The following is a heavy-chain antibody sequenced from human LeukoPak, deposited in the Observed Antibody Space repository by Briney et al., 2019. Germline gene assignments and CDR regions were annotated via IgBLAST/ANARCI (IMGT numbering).Heavy chain of an antibody. J-gene: IGHJ3*02. V-gene: IGHV4-4*07. D-gene: IGHD2-8*02. CDR2: IYTRGST. Sequence: SETLSLTCTVSGTSVSSYYWSWIWQPAGRGLEWIGRIYTRGSTNYNPSLQSRVSMSVDSSKSQFSLRLTSVTAADTAIYYCARGRYCSATTCSGGDAFDIWGQGT. CDR1: GTSVSSYY. CDR3: ARGRYCSATTCSGGDAFDI.